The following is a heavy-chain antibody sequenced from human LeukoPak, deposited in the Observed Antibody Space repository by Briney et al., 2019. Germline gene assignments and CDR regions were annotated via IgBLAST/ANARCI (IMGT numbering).Heavy chain of an antibody. Sequence: GGSLRLSCAASGLTFSSYGMHWVRQAPGKGLEWVAVISYDASNKYYADSVKGRFTISRDNSKNTQYLQMNSLRGEDTAVYYCAKGVGSTGSYFDYWGQGTLVTVSS. V-gene: IGHV3-30*18. CDR3: AKGVGSTGSYFDY. CDR1: GLTFSSYG. D-gene: IGHD1-26*01. CDR2: ISYDASNK. J-gene: IGHJ4*02.